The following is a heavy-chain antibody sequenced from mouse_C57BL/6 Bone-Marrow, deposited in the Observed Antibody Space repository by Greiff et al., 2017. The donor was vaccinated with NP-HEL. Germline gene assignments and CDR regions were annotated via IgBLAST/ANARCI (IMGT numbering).Heavy chain of an antibody. D-gene: IGHD1-1*01. CDR2: IHPNSGRT. J-gene: IGHJ4*01. CDR1: GYTFTSYW. V-gene: IGHV1-64*01. CDR3: ERWPYYYGSSSGDY. Sequence: QVQLQQPGAELVKPGASVKLSCKASGYTFTSYWMHWVKQRPGQGLEWLGMIHPNSGRTNYNEQFKRKATLTVDKSSSTAYMQLSSQTSEDSAVDYCERWPYYYGSSSGDYWGQGTSVTVSS.